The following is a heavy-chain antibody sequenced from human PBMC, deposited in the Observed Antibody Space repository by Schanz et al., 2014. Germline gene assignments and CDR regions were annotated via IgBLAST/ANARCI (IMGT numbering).Heavy chain of an antibody. CDR1: GFTFSAYG. CDR3: AKGQGAVINNWYFDL. J-gene: IGHJ2*01. Sequence: QVQLVESGGGVVQPGRSLRLSCAASGFTFSAYGMHWVRQAPGKGLEWVAVIWYDGTDRYYADSVKGRFTTSRDNSMNTLSLQMNGLSADDTAIYYCAKGQGAVINNWYFDLWGRGTLVTVSS. D-gene: IGHD2-21*01. CDR2: IWYDGTDR. V-gene: IGHV3-33*06.